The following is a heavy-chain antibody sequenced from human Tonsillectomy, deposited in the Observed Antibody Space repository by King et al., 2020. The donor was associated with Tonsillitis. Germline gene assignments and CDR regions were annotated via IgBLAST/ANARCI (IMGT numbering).Heavy chain of an antibody. CDR2: IYYTGNT. D-gene: IGHD3-10*01. Sequence: QLQESGPGLVKPSETLSLTCTVSGGSISGSSYYWGWIRQPPGKGLEWVVNIYYTGNTYYNPSLKSRVTMSVDTSKNQFSLKLSSVTAADTAVYYCVSHLAYDFGSGRPAADYWGQGTLVTVSS. V-gene: IGHV4-39*01. J-gene: IGHJ4*02. CDR3: VSHLAYDFGSGRPAADY. CDR1: GGSISGSSYY.